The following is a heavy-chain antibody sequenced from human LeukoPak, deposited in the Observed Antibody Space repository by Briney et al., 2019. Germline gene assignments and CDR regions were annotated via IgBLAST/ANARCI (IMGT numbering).Heavy chain of an antibody. J-gene: IGHJ6*04. Sequence: GASVKVSCKASGGTFSSYTISWVRQAPGQGLEWMGRIIPILGIANYAQKFQGRVTITADKSTSTAYMELSSLRSEDTAVYYCARDAGAMVRQMDVWGKGTTVTVSS. CDR1: GGTFSSYT. CDR3: ARDAGAMVRQMDV. D-gene: IGHD3-10*01. V-gene: IGHV1-69*04. CDR2: IIPILGIA.